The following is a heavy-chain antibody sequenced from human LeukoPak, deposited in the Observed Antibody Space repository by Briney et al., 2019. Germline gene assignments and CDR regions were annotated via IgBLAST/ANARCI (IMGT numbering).Heavy chain of an antibody. J-gene: IGHJ6*02. Sequence: ASVKVSCKASGYTFTSYGISWVRQAPGQGLEWMGGIIPIFGSSHYAQRFQGRVTITTDESTSTAYIELSSLRSEDTAVYYCARSPRLPDNYYFYYCMEVWGQGTTVTVSS. CDR3: ARSPRLPDNYYFYYCMEV. D-gene: IGHD4-11*01. CDR1: GYTFTSYG. CDR2: IIPIFGSS. V-gene: IGHV1-69*05.